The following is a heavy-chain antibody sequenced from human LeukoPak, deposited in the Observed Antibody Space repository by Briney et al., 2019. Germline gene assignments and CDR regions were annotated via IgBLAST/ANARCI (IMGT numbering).Heavy chain of an antibody. CDR3: ARGVVAATPKGDWFDP. D-gene: IGHD2-15*01. CDR1: GGSISSYY. J-gene: IGHJ5*02. Sequence: PSETLSLTCTVSGGSISSYYWSWIRQPPGKGLEWIGYIYYSGSTNYNPSLKSRVTIPVDTSKNQFSLKLSSVTAADTAVYYCARGVVAATPKGDWFDPWGQGTLVTVSS. CDR2: IYYSGST. V-gene: IGHV4-59*01.